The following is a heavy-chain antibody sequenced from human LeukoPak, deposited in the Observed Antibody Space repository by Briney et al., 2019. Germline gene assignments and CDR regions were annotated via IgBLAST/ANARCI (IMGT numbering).Heavy chain of an antibody. CDR1: GFTFSSYE. CDR2: ISSGSTI. J-gene: IGHJ4*02. CDR3: ARVMGWYAVDY. V-gene: IGHV3-48*03. D-gene: IGHD6-19*01. Sequence: PGGSLRLSCADSGFTFSSYELNWVRQAPGKGLEWVSYISSGSTIYYADSVKGRFTISRDNAKNSLYLQMNSLRAEDTAVYYCARVMGWYAVDYWGQGTLVTVSS.